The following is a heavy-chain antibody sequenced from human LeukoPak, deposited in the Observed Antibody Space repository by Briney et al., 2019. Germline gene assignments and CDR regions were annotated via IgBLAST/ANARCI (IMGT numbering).Heavy chain of an antibody. Sequence: ASVKVSCKASGYTFTGYYMHWVRQASGQGLEWMGWINPNSGGTNYAQKFQGRVTMTRDTSISTAYMELSRLRSDDTAVYYCAREARIAAAGRNNWFDPWGQGTLVTVSS. CDR2: INPNSGGT. CDR1: GYTFTGYY. V-gene: IGHV1-2*02. D-gene: IGHD6-13*01. J-gene: IGHJ5*02. CDR3: AREARIAAAGRNNWFDP.